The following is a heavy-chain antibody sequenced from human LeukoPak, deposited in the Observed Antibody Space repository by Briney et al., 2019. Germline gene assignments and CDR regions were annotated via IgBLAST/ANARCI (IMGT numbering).Heavy chain of an antibody. Sequence: HPGGSLRLSCAASGFTFSSYAMSWVRQAPGKGLEWVSAISGSGGSTYYADSVKGRFTISRDNSKNTLYLQMNSLRAEDTAVYYCAKGGDCSSTSCYADWFDPWGQGTLVTVSS. CDR1: GFTFSSYA. CDR3: AKGGDCSSTSCYADWFDP. V-gene: IGHV3-23*01. CDR2: ISGSGGST. J-gene: IGHJ5*02. D-gene: IGHD2-2*01.